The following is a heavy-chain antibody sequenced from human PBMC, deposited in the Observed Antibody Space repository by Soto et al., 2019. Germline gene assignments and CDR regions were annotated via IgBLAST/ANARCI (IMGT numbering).Heavy chain of an antibody. Sequence: GGSLRLSCAASGFTFGDYAMHWVRQAPGKGLEWVAGISWNSGSIAYADSVKGRFTISRDNAKKSLYLQMNSLGAEDTSLYSCAKALRYTSSSWAFDIWGQGTMVTVSS. CDR1: GFTFGDYA. V-gene: IGHV3-9*01. D-gene: IGHD6-6*01. CDR2: ISWNSGSI. J-gene: IGHJ3*02. CDR3: AKALRYTSSSWAFDI.